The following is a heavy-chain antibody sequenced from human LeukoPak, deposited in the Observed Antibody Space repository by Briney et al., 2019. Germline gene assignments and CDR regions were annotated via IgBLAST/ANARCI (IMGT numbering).Heavy chain of an antibody. J-gene: IGHJ4*02. CDR1: GYSFTNYW. Sequence: GESLKISCKGSGYSFTNYWIGWVRQMPGKGLDWMGMIHPGDSNIRYSPSFQGQVTLSADKSISTAYLQWSSLKASDTAMYYCARRSAAASHYDFDYWGQGTLVTVSS. V-gene: IGHV5-51*01. CDR2: IHPGDSNI. D-gene: IGHD6-13*01. CDR3: ARRSAAASHYDFDY.